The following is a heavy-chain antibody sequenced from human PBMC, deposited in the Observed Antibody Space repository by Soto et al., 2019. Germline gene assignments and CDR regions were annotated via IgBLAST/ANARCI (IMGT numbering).Heavy chain of an antibody. V-gene: IGHV4-31*03. CDR2: IYSSGRT. J-gene: IGHJ5*02. Sequence: QVQLQELGPGLVKPSQTLSLTCSLSGGSINSDEFYWTWIRQSPGKGLEWIGYIYSSGRTHYNPSLNSRINISLDTSNNLLSLRLSSVTAADTAVYYCARMGLHLGELSRNWFDPWGRGTLVTVSS. CDR3: ARMGLHLGELSRNWFDP. CDR1: GGSINSDEFY. D-gene: IGHD3-16*02.